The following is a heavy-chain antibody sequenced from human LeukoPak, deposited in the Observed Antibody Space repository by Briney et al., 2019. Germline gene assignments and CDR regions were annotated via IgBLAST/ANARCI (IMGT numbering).Heavy chain of an antibody. D-gene: IGHD6-13*01. CDR3: ARASWLGWPHEVNNWFDP. CDR2: ISAYNGNT. V-gene: IGHV1-18*01. CDR1: GYTFTSYG. Sequence: ASVKVSCKASGYTFTSYGISWVRQAPGQGLEWMGWISAYNGNTNYAQKLQGRVTMTTDTSTSTAYMELRSLRSDDTAMYYCARASWLGWPHEVNNWFDPWGQGTLVTVSS. J-gene: IGHJ5*02.